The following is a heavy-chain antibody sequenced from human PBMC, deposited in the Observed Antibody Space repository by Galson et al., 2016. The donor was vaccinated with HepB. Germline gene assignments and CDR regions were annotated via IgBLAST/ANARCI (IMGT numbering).Heavy chain of an antibody. Sequence: SETLSLTCTVSGDSLSTYYWNWIRQSPGKRLEWIGNIYSSGTARYNPSLQSRVTLFVDTAKNQFSLELTSVTAADMGVYYCARGFSYAHWFESWGQGTLVIVSS. V-gene: IGHV4-59*01. J-gene: IGHJ5*01. CDR1: GDSLSTYY. CDR3: ARGFSYAHWFES. D-gene: IGHD3-16*01. CDR2: IYSSGTA.